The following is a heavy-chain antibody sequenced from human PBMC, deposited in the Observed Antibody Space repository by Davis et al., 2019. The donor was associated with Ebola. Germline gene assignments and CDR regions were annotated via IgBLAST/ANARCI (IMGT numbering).Heavy chain of an antibody. CDR1: GYSFTNYA. J-gene: IGHJ6*04. V-gene: IGHV1-3*04. CDR2: INTGNGNT. CDR3: ARDRLGGSRYYYYGMDV. D-gene: IGHD2-15*01. Sequence: AASVKVSCKASGYSFTNYAIHWVRQAPGQRLEWMGWINTGNGNTEYSQKFQGRVTITRDTSASTAYMELSSLRSEDTAVYYCARDRLGGSRYYYYGMDVWGKGTTVTVSS.